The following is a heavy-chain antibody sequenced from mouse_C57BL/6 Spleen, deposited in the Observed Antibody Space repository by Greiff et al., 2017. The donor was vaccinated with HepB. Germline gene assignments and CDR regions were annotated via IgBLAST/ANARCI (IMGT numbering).Heavy chain of an antibody. V-gene: IGHV5-17*01. Sequence: EVLLVESGGGLVKPGGSLKLSCAASGFTFSDYGMHWVRQAPEKGLEWVAYISSGSSTIYYADTVKGRFTISRDNAKNTLFLQMTSPRSEDTAMYDSANYCGSSHFAYWGKGTLVTVSA. J-gene: IGHJ3*01. CDR1: GFTFSDYG. CDR3: ANYCGSSHFAY. D-gene: IGHD1-1*01. CDR2: ISSGSSTI.